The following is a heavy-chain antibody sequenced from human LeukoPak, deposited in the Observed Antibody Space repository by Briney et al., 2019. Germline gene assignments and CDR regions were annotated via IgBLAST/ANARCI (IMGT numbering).Heavy chain of an antibody. CDR1: GFTVSSNY. J-gene: IGHJ4*02. V-gene: IGHV3-53*01. CDR3: AKGYSSSPFDY. CDR2: IYNGGST. Sequence: PGGSLRLSCAASGFTVSSNYMSWVRQAPGKGLEWVSVIYNGGSTYYADSVKGRFTISRDNSKNTLYLQMNSLRAEDTALYYCAKGYSSSPFDYWGQGTLVTVSS. D-gene: IGHD6-6*01.